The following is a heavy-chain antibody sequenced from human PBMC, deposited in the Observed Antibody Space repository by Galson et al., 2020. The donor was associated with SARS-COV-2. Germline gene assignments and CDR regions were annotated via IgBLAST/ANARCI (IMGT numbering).Heavy chain of an antibody. CDR3: ARESWGSLDP. V-gene: IGHV3-11*01. CDR1: AFTFSDAH. Sequence: GESLKISCAASAFTFSDAHMTWIRQAPGKGLEWISYIKNRGDTIYYADSVKGRFTISRDNTKNLLYLQMNSLRVEDTAMYYCARESWGSLDPWGQGTLVTVST. D-gene: IGHD3-16*01. CDR2: IKNRGDTI. J-gene: IGHJ5*02.